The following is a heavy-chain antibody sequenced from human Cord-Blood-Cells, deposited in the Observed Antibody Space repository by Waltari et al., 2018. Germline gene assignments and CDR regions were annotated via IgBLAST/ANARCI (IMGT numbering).Heavy chain of an antibody. V-gene: IGHV1-69*01. D-gene: IGHD5-12*01. Sequence: QVQLVQSGAEVKKPGSSVKVSCKASGGPFTSYSLRWVRQAPGQGLEWMGGISPIFGTANYAQKFQGRVTITADESTSTAYMELSSLRSEDTAVYYCARAPYSGYDTDPSVFDYWGQGTLVTVSS. CDR2: ISPIFGTA. CDR3: ARAPYSGYDTDPSVFDY. CDR1: GGPFTSYS. J-gene: IGHJ4*02.